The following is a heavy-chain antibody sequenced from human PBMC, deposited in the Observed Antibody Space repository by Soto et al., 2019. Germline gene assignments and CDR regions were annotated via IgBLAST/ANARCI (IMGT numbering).Heavy chain of an antibody. D-gene: IGHD3-3*01. V-gene: IGHV3-7*01. Sequence: PGGSLRLSCAASGFTFSSYWMSWVRQAPGKGLEWVANIKQDGSEKYYVDSVKGRFTISRDNAKNSLYLQMNSLRAEDTAVYYCARVSRGYDFWSGYYTIYYYYGMDVWGQGTTVTVSS. CDR1: GFTFSSYW. CDR3: ARVSRGYDFWSGYYTIYYYYGMDV. J-gene: IGHJ6*02. CDR2: IKQDGSEK.